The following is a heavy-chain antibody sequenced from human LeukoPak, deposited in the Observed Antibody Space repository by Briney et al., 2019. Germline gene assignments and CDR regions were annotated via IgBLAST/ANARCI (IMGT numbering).Heavy chain of an antibody. V-gene: IGHV3-33*08. CDR1: GFTFSSYG. CDR2: IWYDGSNK. Sequence: GGSLRLSCAASGFTFSSYGMHWVRQAPGKGLEWVAVIWYDGSNKYYADSVKGRFTISRDNSKNTPYLQMNSLRAEDTAVCYCARDRGSYLKPLYYFDYWGQGTLVTVSS. D-gene: IGHD1-26*01. CDR3: ARDRGSYLKPLYYFDY. J-gene: IGHJ4*02.